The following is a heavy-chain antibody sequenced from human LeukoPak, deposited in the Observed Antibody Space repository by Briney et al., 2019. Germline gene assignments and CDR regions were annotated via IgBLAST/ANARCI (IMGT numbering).Heavy chain of an antibody. V-gene: IGHV1-2*02. D-gene: IGHD5-18*01. Sequence: ASVKVSCKASGYTFTGYYMHWVRQAPGQGLEWMGWINPNSGGTNYAQKFQGRVTMTRDTSISTAYMELSRLRSDDTAVYYCARDRGGYSYGADFDYWGQGTLVTVSS. CDR2: INPNSGGT. CDR1: GYTFTGYY. J-gene: IGHJ4*02. CDR3: ARDRGGYSYGADFDY.